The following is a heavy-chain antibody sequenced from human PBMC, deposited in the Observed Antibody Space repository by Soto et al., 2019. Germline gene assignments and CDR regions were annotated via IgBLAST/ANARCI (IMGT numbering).Heavy chain of an antibody. CDR2: ISSSSSYI. D-gene: IGHD3-22*01. Sequence: GSLRLSCAASGFTFSSYSMNWVRQAPGKGLEWVSSISSSSSYIYYADSVKGRFTISRDNAKNSLYLQMNSLRAEDTAVYYCSAGTYYYDSSGYYYTDDYWGQGTLVTVSS. J-gene: IGHJ4*02. CDR1: GFTFSSYS. V-gene: IGHV3-21*01. CDR3: SAGTYYYDSSGYYYTDDY.